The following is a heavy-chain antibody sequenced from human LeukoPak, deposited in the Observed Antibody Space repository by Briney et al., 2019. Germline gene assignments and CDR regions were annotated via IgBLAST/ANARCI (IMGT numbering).Heavy chain of an antibody. CDR1: GGSFSGYY. J-gene: IGHJ3*02. Sequence: PSQTLSLTCAVYGGSFSGYYCSWVRQPPRKGLGWIGEINHSVSTNYNPSLKSRVTISVDTSKNQFSLKLSSVTAADTAVYYCARERTATYDAFDIWGQGTMVTASS. V-gene: IGHV4-34*01. CDR3: ARERTATYDAFDI. D-gene: IGHD2-2*01. CDR2: INHSVST.